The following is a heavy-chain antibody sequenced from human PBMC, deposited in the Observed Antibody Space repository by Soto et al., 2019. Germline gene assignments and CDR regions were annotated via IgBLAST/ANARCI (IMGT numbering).Heavy chain of an antibody. CDR1: GFSLSTSGVG. J-gene: IGHJ4*02. CDR3: AHRVLRTVFGLVTTTAIYFDF. Sequence: QITLNESGPTLVKPTETLTLTCTFSGFSLSTSGVGVSWIRQSPGKAPEWLALIYWDDEKRYSASLKSRLTISKDTSKNQVVLTMANLDPADTATYHCAHRVLRTVFGLVTTTAIYFDFWGQGTPVAVSS. D-gene: IGHD3-3*01. V-gene: IGHV2-5*02. CDR2: IYWDDEK.